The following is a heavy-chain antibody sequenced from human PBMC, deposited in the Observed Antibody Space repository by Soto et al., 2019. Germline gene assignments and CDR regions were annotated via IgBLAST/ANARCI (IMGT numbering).Heavy chain of an antibody. Sequence: LXLSCAASVFTFGNSWMHWVRQAPGEGLEWVSRMNSDGSSTNYADSVKGRFTVSRDNAKNTLYLQMNSLRAEDTAVYYCATAEVDYWGPGTLVTSPQ. J-gene: IGHJ4*02. CDR1: VFTFGNSW. CDR2: MNSDGSST. CDR3: ATAEVDY. V-gene: IGHV3-74*01.